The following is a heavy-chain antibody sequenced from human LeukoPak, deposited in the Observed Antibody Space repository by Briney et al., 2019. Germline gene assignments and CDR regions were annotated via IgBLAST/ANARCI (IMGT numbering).Heavy chain of an antibody. J-gene: IGHJ4*02. CDR3: SAAAAGTEYFEY. CDR1: GITFSSYE. CDR2: ISASGSTI. D-gene: IGHD6-13*01. Sequence: PGGSLRLSCAASGITFSSYEVNWVRQAPGKGLEWVSYISASGSTIYYADSVKGRFTISRDNAKMSLYLQMNSLRVEGTALYYFSAAAAGTEYFEYWGQGTLVIVSS. V-gene: IGHV3-48*03.